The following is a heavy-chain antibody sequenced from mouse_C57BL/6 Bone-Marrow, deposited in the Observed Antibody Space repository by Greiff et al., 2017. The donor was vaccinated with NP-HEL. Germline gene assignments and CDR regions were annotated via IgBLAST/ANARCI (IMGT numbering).Heavy chain of an antibody. CDR3: TTGGY. CDR2: IDPENGDT. V-gene: IGHV14-4*01. J-gene: IGHJ4*01. CDR1: GFNIKDDY. Sequence: EVQLQQSGAELVRPGASVKLSCTASGFNIKDDYMHWVKQRPEQGLEWIGWIDPENGDTESASKFQGKATIPADTASNTAYLQLSSLTSEDTAVYYCTTGGYRGQGTSVTVSS.